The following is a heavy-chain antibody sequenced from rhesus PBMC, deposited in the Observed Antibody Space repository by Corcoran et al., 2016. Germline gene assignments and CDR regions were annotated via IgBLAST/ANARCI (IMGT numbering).Heavy chain of an antibody. CDR3: ATDVLSGVIINFGY. CDR2: VDPEDGEP. Sequence: EVQLVQSGAEVKKPGASVKISCKASGYTFTDYYLHWVRQAPGNVLEWMGRVDPEDGEPIHAQKCQDRVTITADTSTDTAYMELSSLRSEDTAVYYCATDVLSGVIINFGYWGQGVLVTVSS. V-gene: IGHV1-111*02. CDR1: GYTFTDYY. D-gene: IGHD3-34*01. J-gene: IGHJ4*01.